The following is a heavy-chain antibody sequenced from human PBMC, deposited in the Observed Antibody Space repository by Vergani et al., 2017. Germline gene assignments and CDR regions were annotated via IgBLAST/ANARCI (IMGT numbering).Heavy chain of an antibody. V-gene: IGHV1-18*01. D-gene: IGHD6-13*01. CDR1: GYTFTSYG. Sequence: QVQLVQSGAEVKKPGASVKVSCKASGYTFTSYGISWVRQAPGQGLEWMGWINAYNGNTNYAQKLQGRVTMTTDTSTSTAYRELRSLISDDTAVYYCARSARSSWSAHVDYWGQGTLVTVSS. CDR3: ARSARSSWSAHVDY. CDR2: INAYNGNT. J-gene: IGHJ4*02.